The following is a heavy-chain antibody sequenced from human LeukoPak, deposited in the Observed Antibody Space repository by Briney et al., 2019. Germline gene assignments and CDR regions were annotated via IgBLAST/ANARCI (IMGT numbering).Heavy chain of an antibody. CDR2: IKNDGSST. Sequence: GGSLRLSCAASGVTFSRYWMHWVRQAPGKGLVWVSRIKNDGSSTTYADSVRGRFTISRDNAKNTLYLQMNSLRAEDTAVYYCVREPYCSGGSCYTSGFDCWGQGTLVTVSS. CDR1: GVTFSRYW. V-gene: IGHV3-74*01. J-gene: IGHJ4*02. D-gene: IGHD2-15*01. CDR3: VREPYCSGGSCYTSGFDC.